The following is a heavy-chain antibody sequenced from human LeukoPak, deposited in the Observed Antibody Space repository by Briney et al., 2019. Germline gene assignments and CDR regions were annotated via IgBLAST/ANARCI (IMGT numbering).Heavy chain of an antibody. V-gene: IGHV1-2*02. J-gene: IGHJ5*02. Sequence: ASVKVSCKTSGYTFTAYSIHWVRQAPGQGLEWMRWINPNSAGTNYAQSFQGRVTMTRDTSISTGYMELSNLTSDDTAVYYCAIRIVSAAPGSWGQGTLVTVSS. CDR3: AIRIVSAAPGS. CDR2: INPNSAGT. D-gene: IGHD2-2*01. CDR1: GYTFTAYS.